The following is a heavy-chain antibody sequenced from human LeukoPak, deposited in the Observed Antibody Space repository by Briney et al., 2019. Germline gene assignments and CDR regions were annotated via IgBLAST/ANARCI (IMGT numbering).Heavy chain of an antibody. D-gene: IGHD6-13*01. CDR3: AKEGYSSSRPLDY. Sequence: GGSLRLSCAASGFTFSSYSMNWVRQAPGKGLEWVSVIYTAGSTYYADSVKGRFTISRDNSKNTLYLQMNSLRAEDTAVYYCAKEGYSSSRPLDYWGQGTLVTVSS. J-gene: IGHJ4*02. V-gene: IGHV3-NL1*01. CDR1: GFTFSSYS. CDR2: IYTAGST.